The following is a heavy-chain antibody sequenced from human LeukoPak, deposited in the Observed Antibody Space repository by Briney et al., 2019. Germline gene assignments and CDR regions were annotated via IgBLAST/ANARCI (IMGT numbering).Heavy chain of an antibody. V-gene: IGHV1-2*02. J-gene: IGHJ3*02. CDR1: GYTFTGYY. D-gene: IGHD3-22*01. CDR3: ARGGYYDSSALSDAFDI. Sequence: GASVKVSCKASGYTFTGYYMHWVRQAPGQGLEWMGWINPNSGGTNYAQKFQGRVTMTRDTSISTAYMELSRLRSDDTAVYYCARGGYYDSSALSDAFDIWAQGTMVTVSS. CDR2: INPNSGGT.